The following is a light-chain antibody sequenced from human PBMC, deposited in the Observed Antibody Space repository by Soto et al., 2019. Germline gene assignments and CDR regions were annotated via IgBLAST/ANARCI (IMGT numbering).Light chain of an antibody. V-gene: IGKV1-5*03. CDR1: QSNSSW. CDR2: KAS. J-gene: IGKJ1*01. CDR3: QQYNDNWT. Sequence: DIQMTQSPSTLSASVGDRVTITCRASQSNSSWLAWYQQKPGTAPKLLIYKASSLQSGVPSRFSGSGSGTEFTLIISSLQPDDSANYYCQQYNDNWTFGQGTKV.